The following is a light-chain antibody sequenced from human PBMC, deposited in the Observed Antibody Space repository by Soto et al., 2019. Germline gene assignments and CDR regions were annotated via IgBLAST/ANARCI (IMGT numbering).Light chain of an antibody. Sequence: RLTQSPSSLSASVGDTVTISCRASQDISSYLAWYQQKPGKAPTLLIFGASSLHNGVPPRFAGSGSGSEFTLTINRLQPDDFATYYCQHDTLYSGPFGPGTRV. J-gene: IGKJ3*01. CDR1: QDISSY. CDR3: QHDTLYSGP. CDR2: GAS. V-gene: IGKV1-5*01.